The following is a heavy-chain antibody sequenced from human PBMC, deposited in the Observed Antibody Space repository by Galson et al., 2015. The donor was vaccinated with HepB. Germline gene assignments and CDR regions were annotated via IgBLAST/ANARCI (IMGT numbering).Heavy chain of an antibody. D-gene: IGHD5-12*01. CDR1: DSTFSIYW. Sequence: SLRLSCADSDSTFSIYWMAWARQPPGMGLEWVACIKEDGTEKYYVDSVKGRFTISRDNAKRSLYLQMNSLRGEDTALYYCARYTHGYGQEDYWGLGTLVTVSS. CDR3: ARYTHGYGQEDY. V-gene: IGHV3-7*01. J-gene: IGHJ4*02. CDR2: IKEDGTEK.